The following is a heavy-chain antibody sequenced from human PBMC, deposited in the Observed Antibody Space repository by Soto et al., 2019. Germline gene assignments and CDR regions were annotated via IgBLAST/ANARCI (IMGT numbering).Heavy chain of an antibody. D-gene: IGHD5-12*01. Sequence: EVQLVESGGGLVQPGGSLRLSCAASGFTFSSYDMNWVRQAPGKGLEWFSYISGGSSRIFYADSVKGRFTISRDNAKNSLYLQMNSLRDEDTGVYYCARVIYGGWSTIKDYYYYAMDVWGQGTTVTVSS. V-gene: IGHV3-48*02. J-gene: IGHJ6*02. CDR3: ARVIYGGWSTIKDYYYYAMDV. CDR1: GFTFSSYD. CDR2: ISGGSSRI.